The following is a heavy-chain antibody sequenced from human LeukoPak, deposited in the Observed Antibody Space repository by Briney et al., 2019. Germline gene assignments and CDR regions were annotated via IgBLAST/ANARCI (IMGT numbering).Heavy chain of an antibody. CDR3: ARVRANYYDSSGYLLDY. V-gene: IGHV4-30-4*07. D-gene: IGHD3-22*01. CDR1: GGSISSGGYS. J-gene: IGHJ4*02. CDR2: IYYSGST. Sequence: PSETLSLTCAVSGGSISSGGYSWSWIRQPPGKGLEWIGYIYYSGSTYYNPSLKSRVTISVDTSKNQFSLKLSSVTAADTAVYYCARVRANYYDSSGYLLDYWGQGTLVTVSS.